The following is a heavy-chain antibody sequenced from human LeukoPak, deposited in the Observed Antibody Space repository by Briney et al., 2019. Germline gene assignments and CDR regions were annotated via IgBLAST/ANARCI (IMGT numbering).Heavy chain of an antibody. D-gene: IGHD6-19*01. CDR1: GGSFSGYY. CDR2: IYYSGST. Sequence: PSETLSLTCAVYGGSFSGYYWSWIRQPPGKGLEWIGYIYYSGSTNYNPSLKSRVTISVDTSKNQFSLKLSSVTAADTAVYYCARHGIAVAPFDPWGQGTLVTVSS. J-gene: IGHJ5*02. V-gene: IGHV4-59*08. CDR3: ARHGIAVAPFDP.